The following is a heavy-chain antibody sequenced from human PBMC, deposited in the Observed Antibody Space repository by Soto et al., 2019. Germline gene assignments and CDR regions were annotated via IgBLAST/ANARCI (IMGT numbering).Heavy chain of an antibody. J-gene: IGHJ4*02. CDR1: GYTFASYA. CDR3: ARDPPPPDY. V-gene: IGHV1-18*01. Sequence: QVQLVQSGAEVKKPGASVKVSCKASGYTFASYAISWMRQAPGQGLEWMGWISAYNGNTNYAQKLNGRVTTTTDTPTSIAYMELSSVRSDDTAVYYSARDPPPPDYWGQGTLVTVSS. CDR2: ISAYNGNT.